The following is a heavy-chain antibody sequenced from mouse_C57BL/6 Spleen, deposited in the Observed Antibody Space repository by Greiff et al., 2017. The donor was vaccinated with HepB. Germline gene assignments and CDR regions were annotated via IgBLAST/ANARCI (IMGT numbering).Heavy chain of an antibody. D-gene: IGHD2-1*01. CDR1: GFSLTSYG. Sequence: QVQLQQSGPGLVAPSQSLSITCTVSGFSLTSYGVHWVRQPPGKGLEWLVVIWSDGSTTYNSALKSRLSISKDNSKSQVFLKMNSLQTDDTAMYYCARYHPPYGNPYYYAMDYWGQGTSVTVSS. J-gene: IGHJ4*01. CDR3: ARYHPPYGNPYYYAMDY. CDR2: IWSDGST. V-gene: IGHV2-6*03.